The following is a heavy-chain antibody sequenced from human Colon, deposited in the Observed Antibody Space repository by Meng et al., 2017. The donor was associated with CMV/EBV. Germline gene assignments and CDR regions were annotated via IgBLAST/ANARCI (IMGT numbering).Heavy chain of an antibody. D-gene: IGHD1-14*01. J-gene: IGHJ4*02. V-gene: IGHV1-2*02. Sequence: QVQLVHAGAEVKEPGASVKVSCKASGLTFTGHYMHWVRQAPGQGLEWMGWIDANSGGTNYAQKFQGRLTMTRDTSISTVYMELNRLRSDDTAVYFCARDGIRGVFFFDYWGQGTLVTVSS. CDR2: IDANSGGT. CDR3: ARDGIRGVFFFDY. CDR1: GLTFTGHY.